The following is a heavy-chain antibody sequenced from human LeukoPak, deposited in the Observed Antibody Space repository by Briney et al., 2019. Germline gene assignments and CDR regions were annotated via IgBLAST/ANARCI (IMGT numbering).Heavy chain of an antibody. D-gene: IGHD3-9*01. CDR1: GFTFSSYW. Sequence: GGSLRISCAASGFTFSSYWMHWVRQAPGKGLVWVSRINTDGSITTYADSVKGRFTISRDNAKNTLYLQMNSLRDEDTAVYYCASLGTLVPWGQGTLVTVSS. CDR2: INTDGSIT. J-gene: IGHJ5*02. V-gene: IGHV3-74*03. CDR3: ASLGTLVP.